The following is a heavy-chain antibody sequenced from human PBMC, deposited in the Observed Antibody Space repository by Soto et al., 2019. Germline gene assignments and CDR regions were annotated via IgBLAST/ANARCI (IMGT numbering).Heavy chain of an antibody. D-gene: IGHD6-6*01. Sequence: QVPLVQSGAEVKKPGSSVKVSCKASGGTFSSYAISWVRQAPGQGLEWMGGIIPIFGTANYAQKFQGRVTITADESTSTAYMELSSLRSEDTAVYYCATSIAARPGYYYYGMDVWGQGTTVTVSS. V-gene: IGHV1-69*01. CDR3: ATSIAARPGYYYYGMDV. CDR1: GGTFSSYA. J-gene: IGHJ6*02. CDR2: IIPIFGTA.